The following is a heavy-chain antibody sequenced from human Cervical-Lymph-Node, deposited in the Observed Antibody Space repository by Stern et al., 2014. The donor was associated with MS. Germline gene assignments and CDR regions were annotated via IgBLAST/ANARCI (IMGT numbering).Heavy chain of an antibody. CDR3: ARGLDYGGNHLDS. Sequence: VQLVESGPGLVKPSETLSLTCAVSGGSISSSGFYWGWIRQSPGKGLEWIGSFYYSANTYYNSSLKSRVTISADTSQNHLSLKGGSVTAADTAVYYCARGLDYGGNHLDSWGQGTLVTVSS. CDR2: FYYSANT. D-gene: IGHD4-23*01. V-gene: IGHV4-39*02. CDR1: GGSISSSGFY. J-gene: IGHJ4*02.